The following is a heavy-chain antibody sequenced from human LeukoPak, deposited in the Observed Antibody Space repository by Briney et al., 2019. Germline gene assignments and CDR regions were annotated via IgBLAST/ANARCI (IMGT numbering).Heavy chain of an antibody. CDR3: ARDSIYGPGSLYYYYGMDV. CDR2: IYYSGST. D-gene: IGHD3-10*01. V-gene: IGHV4-59*01. CDR1: GGSISSYY. Sequence: PSETLSLTCTVSGGSISSYYWSWIRQPPGKGLEWIGYIYYSGSTNYNPSLKSRVTISVDTSKNQFSLKLSSVTAADTAVYYCARDSIYGPGSLYYYYGMDVWGQGTTVTVSS. J-gene: IGHJ6*02.